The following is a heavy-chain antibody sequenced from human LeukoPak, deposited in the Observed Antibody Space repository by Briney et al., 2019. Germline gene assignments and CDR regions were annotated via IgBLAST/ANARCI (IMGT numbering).Heavy chain of an antibody. Sequence: ASVKVSCKASGYTFTCYYMHWVRQAPGQGREWMGCINPNSGGTNYAQKFQGRVTMTRDTSISTAYMELSRLRSDDTAVYYCARVPVITMVRGVITSSFDYWGQGTLVTVSS. J-gene: IGHJ4*02. V-gene: IGHV1-2*02. CDR2: INPNSGGT. D-gene: IGHD3-10*01. CDR1: GYTFTCYY. CDR3: ARVPVITMVRGVITSSFDY.